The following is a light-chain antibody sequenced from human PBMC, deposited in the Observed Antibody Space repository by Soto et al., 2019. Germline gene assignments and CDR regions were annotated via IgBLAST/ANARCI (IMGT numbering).Light chain of an antibody. CDR3: QQFGSSLALT. CDR2: GAS. Sequence: EMVLTQGPGTLSLSPGERATLSCRASQSVSSTYLAWYQQKPGQAPRLLIYGASSRAAGVPDRFSGSGSGTDFTLSISRLEPEDFAVYHCQQFGSSLALTFGGGTKVDIK. CDR1: QSVSSTY. V-gene: IGKV3-20*01. J-gene: IGKJ4*01.